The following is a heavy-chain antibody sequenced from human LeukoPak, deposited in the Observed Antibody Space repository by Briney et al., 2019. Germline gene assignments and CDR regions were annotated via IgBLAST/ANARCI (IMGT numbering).Heavy chain of an antibody. J-gene: IGHJ4*02. Sequence: SETLSLTCAVYGGSFSGYYWSWIRQPPGKGLEWIGETNHSGSTNYNPSLKSRLTISVDTSKNQFSLKLSSVTAADTAVYYCARHRPPNGRGITLVRGVTTKGFDYWGQGTLVTVSS. CDR2: TNHSGST. CDR1: GGSFSGYY. V-gene: IGHV4-34*01. CDR3: ARHRPPNGRGITLVRGVTTKGFDY. D-gene: IGHD3-10*01.